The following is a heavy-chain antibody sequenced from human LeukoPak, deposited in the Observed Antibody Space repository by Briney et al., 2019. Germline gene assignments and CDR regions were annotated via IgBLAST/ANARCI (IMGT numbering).Heavy chain of an antibody. CDR3: AKEVSDFWSGYPYFDY. Sequence: PGGSLRLSCAASGFTFSSYAMSWVRQAPGKGLEWVSAISGSGGSTYYADSVKGRVTISRDNSKITLYLQMNRLRAEDTAVYYCAKEVSDFWSGYPYFDYWGQGTLVTVSS. CDR2: ISGSGGST. CDR1: GFTFSSYA. J-gene: IGHJ4*02. D-gene: IGHD3-3*01. V-gene: IGHV3-23*01.